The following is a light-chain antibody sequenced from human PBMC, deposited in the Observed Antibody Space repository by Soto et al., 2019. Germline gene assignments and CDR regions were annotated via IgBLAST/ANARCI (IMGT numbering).Light chain of an antibody. CDR3: QQLSSFPST. CDR2: AAS. V-gene: IGKV1-39*01. Sequence: DIQMTQSPSSLSASVGDRVTITCRASQSISSYLNWYQQKPGKAPKLLIYAASSLQSGVPSRFSGSGSGTDFTLTISSLQPEDFATYYCQQLSSFPSTFGQGTRLEIK. CDR1: QSISSY. J-gene: IGKJ5*01.